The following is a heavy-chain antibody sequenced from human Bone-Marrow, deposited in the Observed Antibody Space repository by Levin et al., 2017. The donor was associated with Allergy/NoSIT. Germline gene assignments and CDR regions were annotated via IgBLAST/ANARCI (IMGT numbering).Heavy chain of an antibody. CDR2: IYHSGNT. CDR1: GDSITDYY. D-gene: IGHD7-27*01. J-gene: IGHJ2*01. V-gene: IGHV4-59*01. Sequence: SQTLSLTCTVSGDSITDYYWSWIRQPPGKGLEWIGFIYHSGNTNYSPSLKSRVTISIDTSKSQFSLKLNSVTAADTAVYFCARDLGITQGYFDFWGRGTVVTVSS. CDR3: ARDLGITQGYFDF.